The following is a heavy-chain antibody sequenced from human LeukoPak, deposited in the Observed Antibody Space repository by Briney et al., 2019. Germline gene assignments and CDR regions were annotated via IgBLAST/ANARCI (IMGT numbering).Heavy chain of an antibody. CDR2: MNTNSGNT. J-gene: IGHJ4*02. Sequence: ASVKVSCKASGYTFTNYDINWVRQATGQGLEWMGWMNTNSGNTGYAQRFQGRVTMTGDTSISTAYMELSSLRSDDTAVYYCARVTGSIDYWGQGTLVTVSS. V-gene: IGHV1-8*01. CDR3: ARVTGSIDY. CDR1: GYTFTNYD. D-gene: IGHD1-26*01.